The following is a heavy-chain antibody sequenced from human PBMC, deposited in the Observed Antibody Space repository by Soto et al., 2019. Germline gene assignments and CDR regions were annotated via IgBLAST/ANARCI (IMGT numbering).Heavy chain of an antibody. V-gene: IGHV3-15*07. Sequence: EVQLVESGGGLVKPGGSLRLSCAASGFTFSNAWMNWVRQAPGKGLEWVGRIKSKTDGGTTDYAAPVKGRFTISRDDSKNTLYLQMNRLKTEDKAVYYCTTTPDYYNSSGYPDYWGQGTLVTVSS. CDR1: GFTFSNAW. D-gene: IGHD3-22*01. CDR2: IKSKTDGGTT. CDR3: TTTPDYYNSSGYPDY. J-gene: IGHJ4*02.